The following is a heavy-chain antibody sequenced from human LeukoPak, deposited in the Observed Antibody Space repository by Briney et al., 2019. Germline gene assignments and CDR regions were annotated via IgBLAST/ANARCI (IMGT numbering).Heavy chain of an antibody. D-gene: IGHD2-15*01. J-gene: IGHJ4*02. CDR2: IISNGSYI. CDR1: GFNFSSHS. Sequence: GGSLRLSCAASGFNFSSHSMNWVRQAPGKGLEWVSRIISNGSYIYYADSVRGRFTISRDNAKNSLFLQMNSLRAEDTAVYYCTRDFGGYCSGGRCYSGWSDYWGQGTMVTVSS. V-gene: IGHV3-21*01. CDR3: TRDFGGYCSGGRCYSGWSDY.